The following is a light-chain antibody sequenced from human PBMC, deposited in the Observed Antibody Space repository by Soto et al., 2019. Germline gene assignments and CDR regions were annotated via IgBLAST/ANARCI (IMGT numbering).Light chain of an antibody. Sequence: QSALTQPASVSGSPGQSITISCTGTSSDVGGYNYVSWYQQHPGKAPKLMIYEVSNRPAGVSHRFSGSKSGDTVSLTISGLQAEDDADYFCTLYTSSASLVLFGGGTTLTFL. CDR2: EVS. J-gene: IGLJ2*01. V-gene: IGLV2-14*01. CDR3: TLYTSSASLVL. CDR1: SSDVGGYNY.